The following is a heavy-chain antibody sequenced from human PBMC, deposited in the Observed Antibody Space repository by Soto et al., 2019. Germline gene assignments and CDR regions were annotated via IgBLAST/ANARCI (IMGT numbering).Heavy chain of an antibody. CDR3: AREGSGYNF. J-gene: IGHJ4*02. CDR2: IVPVFGRP. V-gene: IGHV1-69*01. Sequence: GAAVKVCCKASVGIFSSFGSSWVRQAPGQGLEWMGGIVPVFGRPNYAQRFRGRLTITADESTSTGYMELISLRSDDTAVYYCAREGSGYNFWGQGTQVTVSS. CDR1: VGIFSSFG. D-gene: IGHD5-12*01.